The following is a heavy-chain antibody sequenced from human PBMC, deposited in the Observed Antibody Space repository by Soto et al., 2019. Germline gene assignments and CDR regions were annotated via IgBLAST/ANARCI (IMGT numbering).Heavy chain of an antibody. J-gene: IGHJ6*02. CDR2: ISYDGSNK. Sequence: GGSLRLSCVASGFTFSSYGMHWVRQAPGKGLEWVAVISYDGSNKYYADSVKGRFTISRDNSKNTLYLQMNSLRAEDTAVYYCAKSYYDFWSRNYYYYYGMDVWGQGTTVTVSS. CDR3: AKSYYDFWSRNYYYYYGMDV. D-gene: IGHD3-3*01. V-gene: IGHV3-30*18. CDR1: GFTFSSYG.